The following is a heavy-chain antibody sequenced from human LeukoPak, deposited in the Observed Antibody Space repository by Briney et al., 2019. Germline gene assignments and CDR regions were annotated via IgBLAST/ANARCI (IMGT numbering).Heavy chain of an antibody. V-gene: IGHV1-8*01. D-gene: IGHD1-26*01. CDR1: GYTFTSYD. CDR3: GRMEVGATTQIDY. CDR2: MNPNSGNT. J-gene: IGHJ4*02. Sequence: ASVKVSCKASGYTFTSYDINWVRQATGQGLEWMGWMNPNSGNTGYAQKFQGRVTMTRSTSISTAYMELSSLRSEDTAVYYCGRMEVGATTQIDYWGQGTLVTVSS.